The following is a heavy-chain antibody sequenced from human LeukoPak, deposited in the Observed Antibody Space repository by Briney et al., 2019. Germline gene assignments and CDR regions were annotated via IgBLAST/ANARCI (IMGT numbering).Heavy chain of an antibody. CDR2: VRVSGSN. V-gene: IGHV4-39*02. D-gene: IGHD2-2*03. CDR3: ARLDIHPDEVYY. J-gene: IGHJ4*02. CDR1: GGSMSSSSYS. Sequence: SETLSLTCTVSGGSMSSSSYSWGWIRQAPGKGLEWIVSVRVSGSNYYNTSRKSRVTISIDTSKTHFSLKLSSVTAADTAVYYCARLDIHPDEVYYWGQGTLVTVSS.